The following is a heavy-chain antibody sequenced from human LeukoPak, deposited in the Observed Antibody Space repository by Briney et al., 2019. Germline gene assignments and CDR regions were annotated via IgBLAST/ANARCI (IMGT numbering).Heavy chain of an antibody. CDR3: ARVGAQGIVVVYMSYFDY. D-gene: IGHD3-22*01. CDR2: ISAFNGDT. V-gene: IGHV1-18*01. CDR1: GYIFSNYG. J-gene: IGHJ4*02. Sequence: VASVKVSCKASGYIFSNYGIAWVRQAPGQGLEWMGWISAFNGDTNYAQKFQGRVTTTTDTSTSTAYMELRSLRSDDTAVYYCARVGAQGIVVVYMSYFDYWGQGTLVTVSS.